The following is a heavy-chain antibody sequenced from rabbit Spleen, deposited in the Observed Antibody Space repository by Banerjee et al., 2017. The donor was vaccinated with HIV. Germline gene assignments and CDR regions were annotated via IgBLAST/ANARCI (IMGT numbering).Heavy chain of an antibody. CDR1: GFSFSSSYY. J-gene: IGHJ4*01. CDR3: ARGWAL. CDR2: IYTGDDNT. V-gene: IGHV1S45*01. Sequence: QEQVEESGGDLVQPEGSLTLTCTASGFSFSSSYYMCWVRQAPGKGLEWIGCIYTGDDNTYYASWAKGRFTISKTSSTTVTLQMTSLTAADTATYFCARGWALWGQGTLVTVS.